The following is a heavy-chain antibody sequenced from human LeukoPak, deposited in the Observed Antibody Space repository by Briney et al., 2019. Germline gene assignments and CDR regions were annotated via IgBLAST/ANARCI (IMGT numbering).Heavy chain of an antibody. V-gene: IGHV3-64*01. Sequence: GGSLRLSCAASGFTFSNYVMHWVRQAPGKGLEYVSAISGNGGGTYYANSVKGRFTISRDNSKNTLYLQMGSLRPEDMAVYYCARCRYGGSSGPNYFDYWGQGALVTVSS. CDR3: ARCRYGGSSGPNYFDY. J-gene: IGHJ4*02. CDR2: ISGNGGGT. D-gene: IGHD4-23*01. CDR1: GFTFSNYV.